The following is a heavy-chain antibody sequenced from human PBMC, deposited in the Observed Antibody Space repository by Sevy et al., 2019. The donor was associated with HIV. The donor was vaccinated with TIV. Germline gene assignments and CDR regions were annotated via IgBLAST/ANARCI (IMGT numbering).Heavy chain of an antibody. CDR2: INRKSRGT. Sequence: ASVKVSCKASGYTFDDSYIHWVRQAPGQGLEWMGRINRKSRGTNFAQQFQGRVTMTRDTSISTAYMELSRLRFDDTAVYFCARPGGCIGGGCTAEIWGQGTMVTVS. CDR3: ARPGGCIGGGCTAEI. J-gene: IGHJ3*02. V-gene: IGHV1-2*06. CDR1: GYTFDDSY. D-gene: IGHD2-8*02.